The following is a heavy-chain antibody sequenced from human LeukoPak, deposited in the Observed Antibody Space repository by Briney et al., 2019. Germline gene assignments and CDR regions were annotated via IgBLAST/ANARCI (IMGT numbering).Heavy chain of an antibody. CDR3: ARLRYYSESNANNRFDY. CDR1: GGTFSSYA. J-gene: IGHJ4*02. V-gene: IGHV1-69*13. D-gene: IGHD3-22*01. Sequence: GASVKVSCKASGGTFSSYAISWVRQAPGQGLEWMGGIIPIFGTANYAQKFQGRVTITADESTSTAYMELSSLRSDDTAVYYCARLRYYSESNANNRFDYWGQGTLVTVSS. CDR2: IIPIFGTA.